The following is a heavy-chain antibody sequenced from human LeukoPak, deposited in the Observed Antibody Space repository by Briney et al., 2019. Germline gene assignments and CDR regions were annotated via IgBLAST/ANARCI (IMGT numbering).Heavy chain of an antibody. D-gene: IGHD6-6*01. CDR1: GGTFSSYT. CDR2: IIPILGIA. J-gene: IGHJ3*02. Sequence: SVKVSCKASGGTFSSYTISWVRQAPGQGLEWMGRIIPILGIANYAQKFQGRVTITADKSTSTAYMELSSLRSEDTAVYYCARYSSSSFAFDIWGQGTMVTVSS. CDR3: ARYSSSSFAFDI. V-gene: IGHV1-69*02.